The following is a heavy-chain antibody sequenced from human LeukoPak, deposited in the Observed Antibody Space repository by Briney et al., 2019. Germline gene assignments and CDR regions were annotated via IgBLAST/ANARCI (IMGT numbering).Heavy chain of an antibody. CDR1: GYTFTGYY. CDR2: INPNSGGT. CDR3: ARIAETDPFDI. Sequence: ASVKVPCKASGYTFTGYYMHWVRQAPGQGLEWMGWINPNSGGTNYAQKFQGRLTMTRDMSTTTVYMELRSLRSEDTAVYYCARIAETDPFDIWGQGTVVTISS. J-gene: IGHJ3*02. V-gene: IGHV1-2*02.